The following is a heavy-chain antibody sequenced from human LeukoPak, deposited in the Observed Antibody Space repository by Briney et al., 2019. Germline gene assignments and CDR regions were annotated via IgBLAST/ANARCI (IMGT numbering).Heavy chain of an antibody. V-gene: IGHV4-61*05. CDR1: GGSISSSSYY. CDR3: ARRGTDYGGNSAYFDY. J-gene: IGHJ4*02. D-gene: IGHD4-23*01. Sequence: PSETLSLTCTVSGGSISSSSYYWGWIRQPPGKGLEWIGYIYYSGSTNYNPSLKSRVTISVDTSKNQFSLKLSSVTAADTAVYYCARRGTDYGGNSAYFDYWGQGTLVTVSS. CDR2: IYYSGST.